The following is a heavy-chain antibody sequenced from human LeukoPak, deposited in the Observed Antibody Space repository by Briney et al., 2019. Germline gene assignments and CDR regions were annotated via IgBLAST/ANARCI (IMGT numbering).Heavy chain of an antibody. CDR1: GGTFSSYA. CDR2: IIPIFGTA. D-gene: IGHD5-18*01. Sequence: SVKVSCKASGGTFSSYAISWVRQAPGQGLEWMGGIIPIFGTANYAQKFQGRVTITADESTSTAYMELSSLRSEDMAVYYCARAPKDSYGPDSVYFDYWGQGTLVTVSS. CDR3: ARAPKDSYGPDSVYFDY. V-gene: IGHV1-69*13. J-gene: IGHJ4*02.